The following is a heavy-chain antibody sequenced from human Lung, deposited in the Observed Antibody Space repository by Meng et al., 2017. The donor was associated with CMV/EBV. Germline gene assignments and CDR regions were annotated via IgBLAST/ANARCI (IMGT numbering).Heavy chain of an antibody. CDR2: FYHTGST. CDR3: ARGWGAALDY. CDR1: GYSISSGNY. Sequence: SXTXSLTCTVSGYSISSGNYWGWIRQPPGKGLEWIGSFYHTGSTSYNPSLKSRVTISLDTSKNQFSPKLTSVTAADTAVYYCARGWGAALDYWGQGTLVTVSS. D-gene: IGHD1-26*01. J-gene: IGHJ4*02. V-gene: IGHV4-38-2*02.